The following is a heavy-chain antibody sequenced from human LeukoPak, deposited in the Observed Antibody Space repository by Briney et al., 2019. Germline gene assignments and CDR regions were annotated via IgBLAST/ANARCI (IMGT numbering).Heavy chain of an antibody. Sequence: SETLSLPCTVSGGSISSSSYYWGWIRQPPGKGLEWIGSIYYSGSTYYNPSLKSRVTISVDTSKNQFSLKLSSVTAADTAVYYCARRNSGWYEHIDYWGQGTLVTVSS. D-gene: IGHD6-19*01. CDR2: IYYSGST. CDR3: ARRNSGWYEHIDY. V-gene: IGHV4-39*01. J-gene: IGHJ4*02. CDR1: GGSISSSSYY.